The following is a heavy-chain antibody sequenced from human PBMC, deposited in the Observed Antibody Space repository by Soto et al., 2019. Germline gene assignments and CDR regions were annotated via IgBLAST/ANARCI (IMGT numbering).Heavy chain of an antibody. J-gene: IGHJ4*02. CDR1: GGIFSSYA. CDR2: VIPILGQA. CDR3: ARVGGVGAPPGADY. Sequence: ASVKVSCKASGGIFSSYAISWLRQAPGQGLEWMGAVIPILGQAYYAQNFQDRVTITADESTRTAYMDLTSLRSDDTAVYFCARVGGVGAPPGADYWGQGTRVTVSS. V-gene: IGHV1-69*13. D-gene: IGHD1-26*01.